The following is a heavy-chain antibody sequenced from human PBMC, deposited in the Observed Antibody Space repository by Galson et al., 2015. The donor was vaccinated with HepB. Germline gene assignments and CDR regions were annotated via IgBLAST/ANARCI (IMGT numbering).Heavy chain of an antibody. V-gene: IGHV3-23*01. D-gene: IGHD3-10*01. CDR2: ISGSGDTT. Sequence: SLRLSCAASGFTFSNYAMSWVRQGPGKGLEWVSVISGSGDTTYYADSVKGRSTISRDNSKNTLYLQMNSLRAEDTALYYCANGGYYFGSGSYPAFEYWGQGTLSPSPQ. J-gene: IGHJ4*02. CDR1: GFTFSNYA. CDR3: ANGGYYFGSGSYPAFEY.